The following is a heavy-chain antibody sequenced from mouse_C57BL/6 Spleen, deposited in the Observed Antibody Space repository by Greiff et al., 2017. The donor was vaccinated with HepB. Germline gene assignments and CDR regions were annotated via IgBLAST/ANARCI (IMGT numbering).Heavy chain of an antibody. Sequence: VQLQQSGAELVKPGASVKISCKASGYAFSSYWMNWVNQRPGKGLERIGQIYPGDGDTNYNGKFKGKATLTADKSSSTAYMQLSSLTSEDSAVYVGARKDYGSPFAYGGQGTLVTVSA. CDR2: IYPGDGDT. D-gene: IGHD1-1*01. J-gene: IGHJ3*01. CDR1: GYAFSSYW. V-gene: IGHV1-80*01. CDR3: ARKDYGSPFAY.